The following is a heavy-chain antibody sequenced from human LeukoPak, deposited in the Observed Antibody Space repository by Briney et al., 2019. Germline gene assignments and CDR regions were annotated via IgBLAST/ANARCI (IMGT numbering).Heavy chain of an antibody. D-gene: IGHD2-2*01. CDR2: FNHSGST. Sequence: SETLSLTCSVSGASFSDYFWSWIRQPPGKGLEWVGEFNHSGSTYYNPSVKGRVTISIDTSKNQFSLKLTSVTAADTAVYYCARRGPGYCSTTSCNYHYYGMDVWGQGTTVTVSS. CDR3: ARRGPGYCSTTSCNYHYYGMDV. J-gene: IGHJ6*02. CDR1: GASFSDYF. V-gene: IGHV4-34*01.